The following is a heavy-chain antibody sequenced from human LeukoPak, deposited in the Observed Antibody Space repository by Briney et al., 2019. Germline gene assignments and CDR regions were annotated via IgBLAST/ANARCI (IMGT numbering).Heavy chain of an antibody. CDR3: ARDYGDYGYYGMDV. V-gene: IGHV1-2*02. Sequence: GTSVKVSCKASGFTFTGYYMHWLRQAPGQGLEWMGWVNPNSGDTNSAQRFQGRVTMTRDRSISTVYMELSRLRSDDTAVYYCARDYGDYGYYGMDVWGQGTTVTVSS. J-gene: IGHJ6*02. CDR2: VNPNSGDT. CDR1: GFTFTGYY. D-gene: IGHD4-17*01.